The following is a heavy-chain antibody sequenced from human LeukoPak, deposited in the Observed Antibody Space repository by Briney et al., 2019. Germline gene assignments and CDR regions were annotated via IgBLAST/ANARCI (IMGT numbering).Heavy chain of an antibody. D-gene: IGHD4-23*01. Sequence: GGSLRLSCEASGFTFSTFAMIWVRQPPGKGLEWVSSIFPSGGEIHYADSVRGRFTISRDNSKNTLYLQMNSLRAEDTAVYYCAKDRGDLDYGGNSGVLDYWGQGTLVTVSS. CDR2: IFPSGGEI. J-gene: IGHJ4*02. CDR3: AKDRGDLDYGGNSGVLDY. V-gene: IGHV3-23*01. CDR1: GFTFSTFA.